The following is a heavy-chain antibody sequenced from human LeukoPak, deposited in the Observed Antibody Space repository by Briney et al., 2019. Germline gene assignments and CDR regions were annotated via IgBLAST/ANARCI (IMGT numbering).Heavy chain of an antibody. D-gene: IGHD3-3*01. CDR2: ISGSGGST. CDR3: TRVLDFWSGYLDY. CDR1: GFTFSSYA. V-gene: IGHV3-23*01. J-gene: IGHJ4*02. Sequence: GGSLRLSCAASGFTFSSYAMSWVRQAPGKGPEWVSAISGSGGSTYYADSVKGRFTISRDNSKNTLYLQMNSLRAEDTAVYYCTRVLDFWSGYLDYWGQGTLVTVSS.